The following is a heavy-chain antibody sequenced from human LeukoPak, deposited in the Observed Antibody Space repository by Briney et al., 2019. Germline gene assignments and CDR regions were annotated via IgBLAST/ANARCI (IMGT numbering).Heavy chain of an antibody. CDR3: ARDRGGGSYYYYYGMDV. CDR2: IKQDGSEK. J-gene: IGHJ6*02. CDR1: GFTFSSYW. Sequence: PGGSLRLSCAASGFTFSSYWMSWVRQAPGEGVEWVANIKQDGSEKYYVDSVKGRFTISRDNAKNSLYLQMNSLRAEDTAVYYCARDRGGGSYYYYYGMDVWGQGTTVTASS. V-gene: IGHV3-7*01. D-gene: IGHD2-15*01.